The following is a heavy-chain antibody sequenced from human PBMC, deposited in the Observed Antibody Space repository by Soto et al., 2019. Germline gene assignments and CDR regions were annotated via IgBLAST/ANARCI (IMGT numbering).Heavy chain of an antibody. CDR1: GFTFSDAW. CDR2: IKSKSDGGTT. CDR3: TTDLWRIAVVVGSNGYFNP. Sequence: GGSLRLSGAASGFTFSDAWMSWVRHAPGKGLDWVGRIKSKSDGGTTEYAAPVRGRFTISRDDSKNTLYLQMKSLKTEDTAVYYCTTDLWRIAVVVGSNGYFNPWGQGNPVTVSS. D-gene: IGHD2-21*01. J-gene: IGHJ1*01. V-gene: IGHV3-15*01.